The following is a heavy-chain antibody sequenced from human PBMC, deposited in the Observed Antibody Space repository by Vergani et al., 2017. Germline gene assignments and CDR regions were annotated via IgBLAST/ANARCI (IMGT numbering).Heavy chain of an antibody. J-gene: IGHJ5*02. CDR3: ARRSSSYYFDI. V-gene: IGHV4-38-2*01. CDR2: VSHSGDT. D-gene: IGHD3-22*01. CDR1: GDSISSGNN. Sequence: QVNLQESGPGLVKPSETLSLTFAVSGDSISSGNNWGWIRQPPGKGLEWISGVSHSGDTYFNPSLKGRVTISVDTSKNYFFLTLSSVTAADTAMYYCARRSSSYYFDIWGQGVLITVSS.